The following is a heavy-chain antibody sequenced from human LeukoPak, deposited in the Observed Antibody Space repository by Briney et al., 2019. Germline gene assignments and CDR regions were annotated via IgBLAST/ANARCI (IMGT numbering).Heavy chain of an antibody. V-gene: IGHV4-34*01. D-gene: IGHD3-10*01. CDR2: INHSGST. CDR3: ARAPGGSRYWYFDL. CDR1: GDSISSSTAYY. J-gene: IGHJ2*01. Sequence: PSETLSLTCTVSGDSISSSTAYYWSWIRQPPGKGLEWIGEINHSGSTNYSPSLKSRVTISVDTSKNQFSLKLSSVTAADTAVYYCARAPGGSRYWYFDLWGRGTLVTVSS.